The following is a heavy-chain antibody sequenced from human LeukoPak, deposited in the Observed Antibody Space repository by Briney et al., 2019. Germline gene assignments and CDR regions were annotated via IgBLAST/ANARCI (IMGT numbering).Heavy chain of an antibody. CDR2: INSDGSST. J-gene: IGHJ4*02. CDR3: ASGVVVVAATTDY. D-gene: IGHD2-15*01. CDR1: GFTFSSYW. V-gene: IGHV3-74*01. Sequence: GGSLRLSCAASGFTFSSYWMHWVRQAPGKGLVWVSRINSDGSSTSYADSVKGRFTISRDNAKNTLYLQMNSLRAEGTAVYYCASGVVVVAATTDYWGQGTLVTVSS.